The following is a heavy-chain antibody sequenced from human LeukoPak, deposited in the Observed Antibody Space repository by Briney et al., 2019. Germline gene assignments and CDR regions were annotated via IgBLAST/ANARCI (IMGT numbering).Heavy chain of an antibody. Sequence: SQTLSLTCTVSGGSISSGGYYWSWIRQPPGKGLEWIGYIYHSGSTYYNPSLKSRVTISVDGSKNQFSLKLSSVTAADTAVYYCAREATTVTASDYWGQGTLVTVSS. V-gene: IGHV4-30-2*01. CDR2: IYHSGST. D-gene: IGHD4-17*01. CDR3: AREATTVTASDY. J-gene: IGHJ4*02. CDR1: GGSISSGGYY.